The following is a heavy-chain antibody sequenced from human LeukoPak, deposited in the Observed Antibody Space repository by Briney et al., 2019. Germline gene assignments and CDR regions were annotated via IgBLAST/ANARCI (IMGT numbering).Heavy chain of an antibody. D-gene: IGHD3-3*01. V-gene: IGHV3-23*01. CDR2: ISGSGGST. CDR1: GFTFSSYA. CDR3: AKEARTYYDFWSGYYTWAYYYYYGMDV. Sequence: GGSLRLSCAASGFTFSSYAMSWVRQAPGKGLEWDSAISGSGGSTYYADSVKGRFTISRDNSKNTLYLQMNSLRAEDTAVYYCAKEARTYYDFWSGYYTWAYYYYYGMDVWGQGTTVTVSS. J-gene: IGHJ6*02.